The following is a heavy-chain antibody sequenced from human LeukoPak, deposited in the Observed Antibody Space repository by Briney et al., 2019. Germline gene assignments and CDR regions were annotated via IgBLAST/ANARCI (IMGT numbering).Heavy chain of an antibody. CDR3: ASLPNYDFWSRNRNYYYYMDV. CDR1: GFTFSSYE. CDR2: ISSSGSTI. V-gene: IGHV3-48*03. Sequence: SGGSRRLSCAASGFTFSSYEMNWVRQAPGKGLEWVSYISSSGSTIYYADSVKGRFTISRDNAKNSLYLQMNSLRAEDTAVYYCASLPNYDFWSRNRNYYYYMDVWGKGTTVTVSS. D-gene: IGHD3-3*01. J-gene: IGHJ6*03.